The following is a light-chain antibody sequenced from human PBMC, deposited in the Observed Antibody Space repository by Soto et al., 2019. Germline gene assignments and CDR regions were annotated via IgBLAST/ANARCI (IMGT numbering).Light chain of an antibody. J-gene: IGKJ1*01. CDR3: QQYDNLLGT. Sequence: DIQMTQSASTLSASVGDRVTITCRASQSISSWLAWYQQKPGKAPKLLIYDASNLETGVPSRFSGSGSGTDFTFTISSLQPDDIATYYCQQYDNLLGTFGQATRWIS. V-gene: IGKV1-33*01. CDR2: DAS. CDR1: QSISSW.